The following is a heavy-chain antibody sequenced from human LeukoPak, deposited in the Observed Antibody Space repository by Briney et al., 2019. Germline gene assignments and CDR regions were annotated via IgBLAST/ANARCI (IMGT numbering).Heavy chain of an antibody. D-gene: IGHD2-15*01. CDR3: ARDIPTHCSGGSCHGTPWFDP. CDR2: ISSSSSYI. CDR1: GFTFSSYS. V-gene: IGHV3-21*01. Sequence: GGALRLSCAASGFTFSSYSMNWVRQAAGKGLEGVSSISSSSSYIYYADSVKGRFAISRDNAKNSLDLQMNSLRAEDTAVYYCARDIPTHCSGGSCHGTPWFDPWGQGTLVTVSS. J-gene: IGHJ5*02.